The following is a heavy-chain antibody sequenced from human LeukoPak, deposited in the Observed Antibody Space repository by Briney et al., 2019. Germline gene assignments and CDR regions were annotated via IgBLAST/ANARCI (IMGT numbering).Heavy chain of an antibody. V-gene: IGHV3-30-3*01. CDR3: ARDFGLLTYFDY. D-gene: IGHD3-22*01. CDR1: GFTFSNYA. J-gene: IGHJ4*02. Sequence: PGRSLRLSCAASGFTFSNYAIHWVRQAPGMGLQWVALISFDGDNKYYADSVKGRFTISRDNSKSTLYLQMNSLRAEDTAVYYCARDFGLLTYFDYWGQGTLVTVSS. CDR2: ISFDGDNK.